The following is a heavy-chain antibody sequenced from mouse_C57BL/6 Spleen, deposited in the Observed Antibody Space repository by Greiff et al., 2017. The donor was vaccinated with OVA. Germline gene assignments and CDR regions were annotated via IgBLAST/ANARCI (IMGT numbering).Heavy chain of an antibody. D-gene: IGHD1-1*01. V-gene: IGHV5-9*01. CDR1: GFTFSSYT. J-gene: IGHJ2*01. CDR2: ISGGGGNT. CDR3: AGNYYGSSYFDY. Sequence: EVNVVESGGGLVKPGGSLKLSCAASGFTFSSYTMSWVRQTPEKRLEWVATISGGGGNTYYPDSVKGRFTISRDNAKNTLYLQMSSLRSEDTALYYCAGNYYGSSYFDYWGQGTTLTVSS.